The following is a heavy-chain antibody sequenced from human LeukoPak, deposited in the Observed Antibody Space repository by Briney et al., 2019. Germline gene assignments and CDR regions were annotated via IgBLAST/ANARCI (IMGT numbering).Heavy chain of an antibody. CDR2: IYYSGTT. CDR1: GGSISGYY. D-gene: IGHD6-6*01. CDR3: AKHHRMAARLVYFDY. J-gene: IGHJ4*02. V-gene: IGHV4-59*01. Sequence: SETLSLTCTVSGGSISGYYWSWIRQPPGKGLEWIGYIYYSGTTSYNPSLRSRVTMSVDTSKNQFSLRLSSVTAADTAVYYCAKHHRMAARLVYFDYWGQGTLVTVSS.